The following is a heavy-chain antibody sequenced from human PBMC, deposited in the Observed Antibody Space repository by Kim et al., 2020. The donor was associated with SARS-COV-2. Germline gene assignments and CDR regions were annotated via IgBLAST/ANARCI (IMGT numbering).Heavy chain of an antibody. CDR3: ARDSPGDYYYYGMDV. Sequence: GGSLRLSCAASGFTFSSYSMNWVRQAPGKGLEWVSSISSSSSYIYYADLVKGRFTISRDNAKNSLYLQMNSLRAEDTAVYYCARDSPGDYYYYGMDVWGQGTTVTVSS. J-gene: IGHJ6*02. CDR1: GFTFSSYS. CDR2: ISSSSSYI. D-gene: IGHD4-17*01. V-gene: IGHV3-21*01.